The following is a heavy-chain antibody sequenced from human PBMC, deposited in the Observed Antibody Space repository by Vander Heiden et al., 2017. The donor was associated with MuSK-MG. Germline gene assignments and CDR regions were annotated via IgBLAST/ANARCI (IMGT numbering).Heavy chain of an antibody. Sequence: EVQLVESGGGLVKPGGSLRLSCAASGFTLSSYSMNWVRQAPGKGLEWVSSIHAGGTSIFYADAVKGRFTISRDNTKKSLYLKMKSMRAEDTAVYYCARESSYQLPLDYWGQGTLVTVSS. CDR1: GFTLSSYS. D-gene: IGHD2-2*01. CDR2: IHAGGTSI. CDR3: ARESSYQLPLDY. V-gene: IGHV3-21*01. J-gene: IGHJ4*02.